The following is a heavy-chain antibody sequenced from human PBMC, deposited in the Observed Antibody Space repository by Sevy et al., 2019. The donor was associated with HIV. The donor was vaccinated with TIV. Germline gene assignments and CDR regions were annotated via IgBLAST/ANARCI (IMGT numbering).Heavy chain of an antibody. J-gene: IGHJ4*02. CDR1: GFIFRDYG. V-gene: IGHV3-49*04. CDR2: IRNKAYNGKT. Sequence: GGSLRLSCRTSGFIFRDYGVSWVRQAPGRGLEWLVFIRNKAYNGKTDYAASVKGRFNISRDDSKSVAFLHMASLRTEDTGIYFCTRSTTTIYWGRGTLVTVSS. CDR3: TRSTTTIY. D-gene: IGHD1-1*01.